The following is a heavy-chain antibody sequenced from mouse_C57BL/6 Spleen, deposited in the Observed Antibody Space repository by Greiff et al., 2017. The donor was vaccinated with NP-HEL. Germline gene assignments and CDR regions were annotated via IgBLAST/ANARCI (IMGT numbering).Heavy chain of an antibody. Sequence: VQLQQSGPELVKPGASVKIPCKASGYTFTDCNMDWVKQSHGKSLEWIGDINPNNGGTIYNQKFKGKATLTVDKSSSTAYMELRSLTSEDTAVYYCAREYYGSSSYYAMDYWGQGTSVTVSS. J-gene: IGHJ4*01. CDR1: GYTFTDCN. CDR2: INPNNGGT. D-gene: IGHD1-1*01. V-gene: IGHV1-18*01. CDR3: AREYYGSSSYYAMDY.